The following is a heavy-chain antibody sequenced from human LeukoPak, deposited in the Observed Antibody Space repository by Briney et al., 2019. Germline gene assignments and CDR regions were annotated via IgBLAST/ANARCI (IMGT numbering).Heavy chain of an antibody. D-gene: IGHD1-1*01. CDR1: GFTFSAYG. V-gene: IGHV3-11*05. Sequence: GFLRLSCAASGFTFSAYGMSWVRQAPGKGLEWVSYISSSSYTNYADSVKGRFTISRDNAKNSLYLQMNSLRAEDTAVYYCARDPSTSGTTGWFDPRGQGTLVTVSS. CDR3: ARDPSTSGTTGWFDP. CDR2: ISSSSYT. J-gene: IGHJ5*02.